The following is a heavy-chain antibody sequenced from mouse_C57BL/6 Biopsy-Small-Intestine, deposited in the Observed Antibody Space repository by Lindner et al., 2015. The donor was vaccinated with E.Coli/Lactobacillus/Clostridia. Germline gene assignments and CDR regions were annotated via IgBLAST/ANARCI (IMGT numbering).Heavy chain of an antibody. V-gene: IGHV1-81*01. CDR2: IYPRSGNT. Sequence: VQLQESGTELARPGASVKLSCKASGYTFTSYGMSWVKQRTGQGLEWIGEIYPRSGNTYYNEKFKGKATVTADKSSSTAYMELRSLTSEDSAVYFCAKWNDGYYGDYWGQGTTLTVSS. J-gene: IGHJ2*01. CDR1: GYTFTSYG. D-gene: IGHD2-3*01. CDR3: AKWNDGYYGDY.